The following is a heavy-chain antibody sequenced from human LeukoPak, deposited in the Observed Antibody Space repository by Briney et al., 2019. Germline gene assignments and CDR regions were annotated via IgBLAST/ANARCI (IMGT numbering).Heavy chain of an antibody. CDR2: IYSGGST. J-gene: IGHJ6*02. CDR3: ASYDSSGYFYYGMDV. CDR1: GFTVSSNY. D-gene: IGHD3-22*01. Sequence: GGSLRLSCAASGFTVSSNYMSWVRQAPGKGLEWVSIIYSGGSTYYADSVKGRFTISRHNSKNTLYLQMNSLRAEDTAVYYCASYDSSGYFYYGMDVWGQGTTVTVSS. V-gene: IGHV3-53*04.